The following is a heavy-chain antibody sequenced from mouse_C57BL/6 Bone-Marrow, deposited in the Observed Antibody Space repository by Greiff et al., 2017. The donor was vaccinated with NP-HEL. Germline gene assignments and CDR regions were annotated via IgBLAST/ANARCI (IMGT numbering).Heavy chain of an antibody. CDR3: ARNVEWYFDV. CDR1: GYTFTSYW. CDR2: IDPSDSYT. V-gene: IGHV1-69*01. J-gene: IGHJ1*03. Sequence: QVQLQQPGAELVMPGASVKLSCKASGYTFTSYWMHWVKQRPGQGLEWIGEIDPSDSYTNYNQKFQGKSTLTVDKSSSTAYMQLSSLTSEDSAVYYCARNVEWYFDVWGTGTTVTVSS.